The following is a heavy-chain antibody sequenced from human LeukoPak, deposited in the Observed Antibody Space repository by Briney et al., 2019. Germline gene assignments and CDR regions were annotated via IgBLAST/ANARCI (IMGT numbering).Heavy chain of an antibody. Sequence: SETLSLTCAVSGYSISSGYYWGWIRQPPGKGLEWIGSIYHSGSTYYNPSLKSRVTISVDTSKNQFSLKLSSVTAAGTAVYYCARDVRYYDSSGRTVLDAFDIWGQGTMVTVSS. CDR2: IYHSGST. CDR1: GYSISSGYY. J-gene: IGHJ3*02. D-gene: IGHD3-22*01. V-gene: IGHV4-38-2*02. CDR3: ARDVRYYDSSGRTVLDAFDI.